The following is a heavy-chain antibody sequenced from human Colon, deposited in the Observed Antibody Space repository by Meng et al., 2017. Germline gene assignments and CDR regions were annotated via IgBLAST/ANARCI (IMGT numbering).Heavy chain of an antibody. V-gene: IGHV4-39*07. CDR3: SAGTSNRDY. CDR2: IYYSGST. Sequence: ETLSLTCTVSGGSISSSSYYWGWIRQPPGKGLEWIGSIYYSGSTYYNPSLKSRVTISVDTSKNQFSLKLSSVTAADTAVYYCSAGTSNRDYWGQGTLVTVSS. D-gene: IGHD6-13*01. CDR1: GGSISSSSYY. J-gene: IGHJ4*02.